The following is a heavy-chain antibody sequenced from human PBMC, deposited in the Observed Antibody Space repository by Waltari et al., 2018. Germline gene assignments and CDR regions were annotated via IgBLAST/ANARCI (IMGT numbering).Heavy chain of an antibody. J-gene: IGHJ5*02. Sequence: QVQLQESGPGLVKPSETLSLTCAVSGYSISSGYYWGWIRQPPGKGLEWIGSIYHSGGTYYNPALKSRVTISGDTAKNQFSLKLSSVTAADTAVYYCARNPSAAAPWNWFDPWGQGTLVTVSS. D-gene: IGHD6-13*01. CDR2: IYHSGGT. CDR3: ARNPSAAAPWNWFDP. V-gene: IGHV4-38-2*01. CDR1: GYSISSGYY.